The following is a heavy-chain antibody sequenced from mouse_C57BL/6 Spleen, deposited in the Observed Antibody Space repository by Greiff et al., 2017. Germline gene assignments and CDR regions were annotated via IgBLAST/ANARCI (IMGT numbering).Heavy chain of an antibody. CDR1: GYTFTDYY. CDR3: ANEEDAMDD. V-gene: IGHV1-26*01. J-gene: IGHJ4*01. Sequence: VQLQQSGPELVKPGASVKISCKASGYTFTDYYLNWVQQSPGTSLEWIGDITPNNGGTSYNQKFKGKATLTVDTSSSTAYMGLRSLTSEDSADDYCANEEDAMDDWGQGTTVTVAS. CDR2: ITPNNGGT.